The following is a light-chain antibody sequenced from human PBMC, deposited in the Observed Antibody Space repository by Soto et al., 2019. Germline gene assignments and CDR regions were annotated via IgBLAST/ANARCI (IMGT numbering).Light chain of an antibody. CDR3: ISFTRSSTFV. CDR2: EVS. CDR1: SSDVGGYNY. J-gene: IGLJ1*01. Sequence: QSALTQPASVSGSPGQSITISCTGTSSDVGGYNYVSWYQQHPGKAPKLMIYEVSNRPSGVSNRFSGSKSGNTASLTISGLQAEDEADYYCISFTRSSTFVFGTGTKVTVL. V-gene: IGLV2-14*01.